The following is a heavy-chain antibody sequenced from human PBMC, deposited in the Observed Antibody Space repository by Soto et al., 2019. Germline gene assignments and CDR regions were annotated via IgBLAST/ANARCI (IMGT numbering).Heavy chain of an antibody. D-gene: IGHD6-13*01. J-gene: IGHJ5*02. CDR2: IYYSGST. V-gene: IGHV4-39*01. CDR3: ASGLRIAAAINWFDP. CDR1: GGSISSSSYY. Sequence: SETLSLTCTVSGGSISSSSYYWGWIRQPPGKGLEWIGSIYYSGSTYYNPSLKSRVTISVDTSKNQFSLKLSSVTAADTAVYYCASGLRIAAAINWFDPWGQGTLVTVSS.